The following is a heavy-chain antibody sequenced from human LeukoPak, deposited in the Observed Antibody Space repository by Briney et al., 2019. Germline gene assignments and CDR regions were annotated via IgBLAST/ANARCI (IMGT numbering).Heavy chain of an antibody. CDR2: ISSSSDI. J-gene: IGHJ4*02. D-gene: IGHD2-2*01. Sequence: PGGSLRLSCAASGFTFSSYSMNWVRQAPGKGLERVSSISSSSDIHYADSVKGRFTISRDNAKNSLYLQMNSLRAEDTAVYYCATIYCSSIRCFLYYFDYWGQGTLVTVSS. CDR1: GFTFSSYS. V-gene: IGHV3-21*01. CDR3: ATIYCSSIRCFLYYFDY.